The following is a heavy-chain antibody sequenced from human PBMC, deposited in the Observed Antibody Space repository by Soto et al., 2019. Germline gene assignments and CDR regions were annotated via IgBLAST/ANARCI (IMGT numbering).Heavy chain of an antibody. CDR3: ARGGKNDFWSGYYTDYYYMDV. V-gene: IGHV3-11*01. Sequence: GGSLRLSCAASGFTFSDYYMSWIRQAPGKGLEWVSYISSSGSTIYYADSVKGRFTISRDNAKNSLYLQMNSLRAEDTAVYYCARGGKNDFWSGYYTDYYYMDVWGKGTTVTVSS. CDR1: GFTFSDYY. D-gene: IGHD3-3*01. J-gene: IGHJ6*03. CDR2: ISSSGSTI.